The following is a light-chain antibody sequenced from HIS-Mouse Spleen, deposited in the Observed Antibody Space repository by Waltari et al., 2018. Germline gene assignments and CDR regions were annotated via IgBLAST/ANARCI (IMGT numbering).Light chain of an antibody. CDR3: MQSIQLRYT. CDR1: QSLLHSDGKTY. CDR2: EGS. Sequence: DIVMTQTPLSLSVTPGQPASISCKSSQSLLHSDGKTYLYWYLQKTGQPPQLLIYEGSNRFSGVPDRFSGSGSGTDFTLKISRVEAEDVGVYYCMQSIQLRYTFGQGTKLEIK. V-gene: IGKV2D-29*01. J-gene: IGKJ2*01.